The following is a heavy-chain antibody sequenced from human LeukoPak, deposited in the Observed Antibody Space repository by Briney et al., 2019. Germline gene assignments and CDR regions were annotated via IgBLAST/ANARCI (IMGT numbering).Heavy chain of an antibody. CDR3: ARIGTYFAN. J-gene: IGHJ4*02. Sequence: SETLSLTCTVSGGSISSYYWSWIRQPPGKGLEWIGYIYYSGSTYYNPSLKSRVTISVDTSKNQFSLKLSSVTAADTAVYYCARIGTYFANWGQGTLVTVSS. D-gene: IGHD1-14*01. CDR2: IYYSGST. CDR1: GGSISSYY. V-gene: IGHV4-59*08.